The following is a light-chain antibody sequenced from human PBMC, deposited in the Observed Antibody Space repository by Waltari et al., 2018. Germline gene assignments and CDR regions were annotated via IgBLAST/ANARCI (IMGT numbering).Light chain of an antibody. J-gene: IGKJ1*01. V-gene: IGKV4-1*01. CDR2: WAS. Sequence: DIVMTQSQDSLPGSLGEGPTTNARSSQSVLYSSNNKNYLAWYQQKPGQPPKLLIYWASTRESGVPDRFSGSGSGTDFTLTISSLQAEDVAVYYCQQYYSTPWTFGQGTKVEIK. CDR3: QQYYSTPWT. CDR1: QSVLYSSNNKNY.